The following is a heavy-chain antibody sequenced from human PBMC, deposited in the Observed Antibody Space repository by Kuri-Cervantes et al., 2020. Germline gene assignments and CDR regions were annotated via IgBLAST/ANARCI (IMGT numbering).Heavy chain of an antibody. V-gene: IGHV3-11*01. J-gene: IGHJ5*02. CDR2: ISSSGSII. CDR1: GFTFSDYY. Sequence: GESLKISCAASGFTFSDYYMSWIRQAPGKGLEWVSYISSSGSIIYYADSVKGRFTISRDNAKNSLYLQMNSLRAEDTAVYYCAGSHYGSGSYYSSPVSNWFDPWGQGTLVTVSS. D-gene: IGHD3-10*01. CDR3: AGSHYGSGSYYSSPVSNWFDP.